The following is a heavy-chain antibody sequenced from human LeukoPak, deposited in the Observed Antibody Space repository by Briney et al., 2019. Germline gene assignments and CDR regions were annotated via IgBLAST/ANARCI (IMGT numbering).Heavy chain of an antibody. D-gene: IGHD6-19*01. CDR3: ARDLNSSGWYCYYYGMDV. V-gene: IGHV7-4-1*02. Sequence: ASVKVSCKASGYTFTSYAMNWVRQAPGQWLEWMGWINTNTGNPTYAQGFTGRFVFSLDTSVSTAYLQISSLKAEDTAVYYCARDLNSSGWYCYYYGMDVWGQGTTVTVSS. CDR2: INTNTGNP. CDR1: GYTFTSYA. J-gene: IGHJ6*02.